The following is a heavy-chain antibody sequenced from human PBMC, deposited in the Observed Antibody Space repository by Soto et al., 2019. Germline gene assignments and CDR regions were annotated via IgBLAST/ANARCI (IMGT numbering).Heavy chain of an antibody. V-gene: IGHV1-18*04. D-gene: IGHD6-13*01. CDR2: ISAYNGNT. J-gene: IGHJ6*02. CDR3: ATASSPRWYPNYYHYYGMEV. CDR1: GYTFTSYG. Sequence: ASVKVSCKASGYTFTSYGISWVRQAPGQGLEWMGWISAYNGNTNYAHELQGRVTMTTDTSTSTAYMELRSLRSDDTAVYYCATASSPRWYPNYYHYYGMEVGRQRTTVTVTS.